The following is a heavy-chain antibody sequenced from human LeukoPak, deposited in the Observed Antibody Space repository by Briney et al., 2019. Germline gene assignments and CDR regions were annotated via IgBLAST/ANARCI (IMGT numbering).Heavy chain of an antibody. V-gene: IGHV3-64*01. Sequence: GGSLRLSCAASGFTFGSYSMNWVRQAPGKGLEYVSAISSNGGSTYYANSVKGRFTISRDNSKNTLYLQMGSLRAEDMAVYYCARDGSSLVPFDYWGQGTLVTVSS. CDR2: ISSNGGST. CDR3: ARDGSSLVPFDY. D-gene: IGHD6-13*01. J-gene: IGHJ4*02. CDR1: GFTFGSYS.